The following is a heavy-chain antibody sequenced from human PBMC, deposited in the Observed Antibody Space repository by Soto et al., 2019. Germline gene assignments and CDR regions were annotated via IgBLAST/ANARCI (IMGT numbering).Heavy chain of an antibody. CDR3: ARGDVQSCGWNLAS. D-gene: IGHD1-1*01. Sequence: QVQLVQTGAEVRKPGASVKLSCKTSGYTFTSRYLHWVRQGPGQGLEWMGKIDPRGGGERYAQKFHGRIAITTDASKETVHLELNNLTFEDTAVYYCARGDVQSCGWNLASWGQGTLVTVSS. V-gene: IGHV1-46*03. CDR1: GYTFTSRY. CDR2: IDPRGGGE. J-gene: IGHJ5*01.